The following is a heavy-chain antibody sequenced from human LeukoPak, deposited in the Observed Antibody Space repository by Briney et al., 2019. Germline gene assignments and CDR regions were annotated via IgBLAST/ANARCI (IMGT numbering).Heavy chain of an antibody. Sequence: ASVKVSCKASGYTFTGYYMHWVRQAPGQGLEWMGWMNPNSGNTGYAQKFQGRVTITRNTSISTAYMELSSLRSEDTAVYYCARAGGSSGSYFDAFDIWGQGTMVTVSS. CDR1: GYTFTGYY. J-gene: IGHJ3*02. CDR3: ARAGGSSGSYFDAFDI. D-gene: IGHD1-26*01. V-gene: IGHV1-8*03. CDR2: MNPNSGNT.